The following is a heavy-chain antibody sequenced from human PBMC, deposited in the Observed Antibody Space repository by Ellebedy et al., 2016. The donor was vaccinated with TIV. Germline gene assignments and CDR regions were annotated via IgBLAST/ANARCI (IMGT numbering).Heavy chain of an antibody. V-gene: IGHV3-33*01. D-gene: IGHD3-10*01. CDR2: IWSDGTTK. CDR1: GFTFSSYG. CDR3: ARDGAPYFGSGSYIYYFDY. J-gene: IGHJ4*02. Sequence: GGSLRLXXAASGFTFSSYGMHWVRRAPGKGLEWVAVIWSDGTTKYYSDSVKGRFTISRDNSKNTLYLQMNSLRAEDTAVYYCARDGAPYFGSGSYIYYFDYWGQGTLVTVSS.